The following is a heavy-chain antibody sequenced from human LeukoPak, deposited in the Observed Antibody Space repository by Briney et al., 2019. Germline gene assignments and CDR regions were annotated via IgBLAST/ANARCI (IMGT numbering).Heavy chain of an antibody. J-gene: IGHJ4*02. CDR3: ARGMDTAMVTAGYYFDY. CDR1: GGSFSGYY. CDR2: INHSGST. D-gene: IGHD5-18*01. V-gene: IGHV4-34*01. Sequence: SETLSLTCAVYGGSFSGYYWSWIRQPPGKGLEWIGEINHSGSTNYNPSLKSRVTISVDTSKNQFSLKLSSVTAADTAVYCCARGMDTAMVTAGYYFDYWGQGTLVTVSS.